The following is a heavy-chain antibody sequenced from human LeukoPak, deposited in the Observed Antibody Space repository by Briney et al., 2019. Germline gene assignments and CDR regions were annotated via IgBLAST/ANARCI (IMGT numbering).Heavy chain of an antibody. Sequence: PSETLSLTCTVSGGSISSGGYHWTWIRQYPGKGLEWIGYIYHSGSTYYNPSLKSRVAMSVDTSKNQFSLRLSSVTAADTAVYYCARLVRVVKPFDPWGQGTLVTVSS. CDR1: GGSISSGGYH. CDR3: ARLVRVVKPFDP. D-gene: IGHD3-10*01. V-gene: IGHV4-31*03. J-gene: IGHJ5*02. CDR2: IYHSGST.